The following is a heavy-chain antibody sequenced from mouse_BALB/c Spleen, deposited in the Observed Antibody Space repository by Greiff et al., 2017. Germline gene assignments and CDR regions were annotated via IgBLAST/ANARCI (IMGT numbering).Heavy chain of an antibody. CDR1: GFSLTSYG. D-gene: IGHD2-14*01. Sequence: QVQLQQSGPGLVQPSQSLSITCTVSGFSLTSYGVHWVRQSPGKGLEWLGVIWSGGSTDYNAAFISRLSISKDNSKSQVFFKMNSLQADDTAIYYCARIEGYYRYWRGAMDYWGQGTSVTVSS. CDR3: ARIEGYYRYWRGAMDY. J-gene: IGHJ4*01. V-gene: IGHV2-4-1*01. CDR2: IWSGGST.